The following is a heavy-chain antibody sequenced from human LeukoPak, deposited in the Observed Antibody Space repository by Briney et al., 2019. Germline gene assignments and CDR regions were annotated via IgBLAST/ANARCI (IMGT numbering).Heavy chain of an antibody. CDR3: AKGAGYGDLGYFYYMDV. CDR1: GFTFSTYG. D-gene: IGHD4-17*01. CDR2: VRYDGSDK. Sequence: GGSLRLSCAASGFTFSTYGMHWVRQAPGKGLEWVAFVRYDGSDKYYVDSVKGRFTISRDNSRNTLYLQMNSLRAEDTAVYYCAKGAGYGDLGYFYYMDVWGKGTTVTVSS. V-gene: IGHV3-30*02. J-gene: IGHJ6*03.